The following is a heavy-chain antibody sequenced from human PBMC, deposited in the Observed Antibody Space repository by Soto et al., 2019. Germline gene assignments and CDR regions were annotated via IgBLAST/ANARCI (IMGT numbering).Heavy chain of an antibody. CDR3: ARRHCTNGVCYLSSDYFDY. V-gene: IGHV4-30-4*01. CDR2: IYYSGTT. D-gene: IGHD2-8*01. Sequence: SETLSLTCTVSGGSISSGDYYWSWIRQPPGKGLGWIGYIYYSGTTYYNPSLKSRVTISADTSKNQFSLKLSSVTAADTAVYYCARRHCTNGVCYLSSDYFDYWGQGTLVTVSS. J-gene: IGHJ4*02. CDR1: GGSISSGDYY.